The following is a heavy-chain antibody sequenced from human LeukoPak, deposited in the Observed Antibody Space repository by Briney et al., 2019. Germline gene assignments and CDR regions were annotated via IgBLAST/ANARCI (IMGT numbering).Heavy chain of an antibody. J-gene: IGHJ5*02. CDR2: IYHSGST. Sequence: SETLSLTCAVSGGSISSSNWWSWVRQPPGKGLEWIGEIYHSGSTNYNPSLKSRLTMSVDTSKNHFSLKLSSVTAADTAVYYCARGDPFRAGWFDPWGQGTLVTVSS. CDR1: GGSISSSNW. CDR3: ARGDPFRAGWFDP. D-gene: IGHD6-19*01. V-gene: IGHV4-4*02.